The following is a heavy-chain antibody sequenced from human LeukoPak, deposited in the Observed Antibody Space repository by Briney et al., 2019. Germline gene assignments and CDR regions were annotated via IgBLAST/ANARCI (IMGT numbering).Heavy chain of an antibody. D-gene: IGHD1-26*01. V-gene: IGHV3-9*03. CDR1: GFTFDDYA. CDR2: ISWNSGSI. Sequence: PGGSLRLSCAASGFTFDDYAMHWVRQAPGKGLEWVSGISWNSGSIGYADSVKGRFTISRDNAKNSLYLQMNSLRAEDMALYYCARGRYGSGSYQDAFDIWGQGTMVTVSS. CDR3: ARGRYGSGSYQDAFDI. J-gene: IGHJ3*02.